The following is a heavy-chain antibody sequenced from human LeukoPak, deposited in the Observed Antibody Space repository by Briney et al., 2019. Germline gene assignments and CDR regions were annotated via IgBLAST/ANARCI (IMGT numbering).Heavy chain of an antibody. CDR3: TTDLLLAGYDSSGYYSVRDY. CDR1: GFTFSNTW. J-gene: IGHJ4*02. CDR2: IKSKTDGGTT. D-gene: IGHD3-22*01. V-gene: IGHV3-15*01. Sequence: GGSLRLSCAASGFTFSNTWMSWVRQAPGKGLEWVGRIKSKTDGGTTDYAAPVKGRFTISRDDSKNTLYLQMNSLKTEDTAVYYCTTDLLLAGYDSSGYYSVRDYWGQGTLVTVSS.